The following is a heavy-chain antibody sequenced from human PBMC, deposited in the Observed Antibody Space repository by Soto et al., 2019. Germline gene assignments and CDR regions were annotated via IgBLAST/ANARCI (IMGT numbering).Heavy chain of an antibody. CDR1: GGSISSYY. D-gene: IGHD3-22*01. J-gene: IGHJ4*02. CDR3: ARGIHYYDSSGYYF. V-gene: IGHV4-59*01. Sequence: LSLTCTVSGGSISSYYWSWIRQPPGKGLEWIGYIYYSGSTNYNPSLKSRVTISVDTSKNQFSLKLSSVTAADTAVYYCARGIHYYDSSGYYFWGQGTLVTVS. CDR2: IYYSGST.